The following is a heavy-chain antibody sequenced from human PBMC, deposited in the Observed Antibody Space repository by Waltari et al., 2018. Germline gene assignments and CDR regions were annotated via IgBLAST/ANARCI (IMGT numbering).Heavy chain of an antibody. Sequence: QVQLVQSEAEVMKPGASVKVSCKVSGNSITESPMHWVRQAPVKGLEWMGSCDPEDGEGTYAQGVLDRVTMTEDRSTNTAYMELSSLRLEDTAVYYCATGGDYDEYALHYFRGLDVWGQGTTVIVAS. J-gene: IGHJ6*02. D-gene: IGHD4-17*01. CDR3: ATGGDYDEYALHYFRGLDV. CDR1: GNSITESP. CDR2: CDPEDGEG. V-gene: IGHV1-24*01.